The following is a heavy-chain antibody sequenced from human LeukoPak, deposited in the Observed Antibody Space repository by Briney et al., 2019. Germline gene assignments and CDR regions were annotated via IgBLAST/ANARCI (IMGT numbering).Heavy chain of an antibody. CDR2: ISWNSGYV. V-gene: IGHV3-9*01. CDR3: AKVRGTYSSGYFFDY. J-gene: IGHJ4*02. D-gene: IGHD6-19*01. Sequence: GRSLRLSCEASGFSFDDYAMHWVRQAPGKGLEWLSIISWNSGYVGYADSVKGRFTISRDNAKNSLYLQMNSLRAEDTAFYYCAKVRGTYSSGYFFDYWGQGALVTVSS. CDR1: GFSFDDYA.